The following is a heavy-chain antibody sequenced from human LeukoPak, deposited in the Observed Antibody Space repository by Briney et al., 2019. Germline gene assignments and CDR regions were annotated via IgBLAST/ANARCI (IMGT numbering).Heavy chain of an antibody. CDR3: ARVGFYDFWSGINFFDY. Sequence: GGSLRLSCAASGFTFSSYSVNWVRQAPGKGLEWVSSITSSSSTYYSDSVKGRFTISRDNDKNSLYLQVNSLRVEDTAVYYCARVGFYDFWSGINFFDYWGQGTLVTVSS. CDR1: GFTFSSYS. D-gene: IGHD3-3*01. V-gene: IGHV3-21*01. J-gene: IGHJ4*02. CDR2: ITSSSST.